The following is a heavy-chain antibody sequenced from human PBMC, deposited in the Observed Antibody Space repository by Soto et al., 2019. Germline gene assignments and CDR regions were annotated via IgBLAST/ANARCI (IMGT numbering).Heavy chain of an antibody. CDR2: INPDGSKA. Sequence: GGSLRLSCAASGFSFSDSWMRWVRQAPGTGLVWVSYINPDGSKANYADSVKGRFTISRDNAKNLLYLQMNSLRVEATAVYYCTRDYNDVWSGHFDYRGQGALVTVSS. CDR3: TRDYNDVWSGHFDY. D-gene: IGHD3-3*01. V-gene: IGHV3-74*01. CDR1: GFSFSDSW. J-gene: IGHJ4*02.